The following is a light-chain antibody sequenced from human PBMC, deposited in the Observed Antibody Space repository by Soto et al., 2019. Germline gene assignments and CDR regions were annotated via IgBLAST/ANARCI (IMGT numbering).Light chain of an antibody. Sequence: DIVMTQSPATLSVSPGERATLSCRASQSVNSNLAWYQQKPGQAPRLLIYGASTRATGIPARFSGSGSGTEFTLTISSLQSEDFAVYYCQQYNNWLPWTFGQGTKVEIK. J-gene: IGKJ1*01. V-gene: IGKV3-15*01. CDR1: QSVNSN. CDR2: GAS. CDR3: QQYNNWLPWT.